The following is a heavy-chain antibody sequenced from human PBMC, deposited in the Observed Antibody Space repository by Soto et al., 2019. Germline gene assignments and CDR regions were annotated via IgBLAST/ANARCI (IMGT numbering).Heavy chain of an antibody. V-gene: IGHV1-69*06. D-gene: IGHD3-16*01. CDR1: GGTFSSYA. CDR2: IIPIFGTA. CDR3: ARDRRGGMDV. Sequence: QVQLVQSGAEVKKPGSSVKVSCKASGGTFSSYAISWVRQAPGQGLEWMGGIIPIFGTANYGQKFQGRVTITAEKSTSTAYMERRSLRSEDTEVYYCARDRRGGMDVWGEGTTVTVSS. J-gene: IGHJ6*04.